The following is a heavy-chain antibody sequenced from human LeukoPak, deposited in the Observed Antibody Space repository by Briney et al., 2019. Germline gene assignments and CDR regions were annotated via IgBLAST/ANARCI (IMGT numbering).Heavy chain of an antibody. CDR1: GYTFTNYG. CDR3: ARDGLHRLNGYGGWFDP. CDR2: ISGYNGNT. J-gene: IGHJ5*02. D-gene: IGHD4-23*01. Sequence: GASVKVSCKASGYTFTNYGISWVRQAPGQGLEGMGWISGYNGNTRYAQKLHSRVTMPTDTSTTTAYMELRSLRSDDTAVYYCARDGLHRLNGYGGWFDPWGQGTLVTVSS. V-gene: IGHV1-18*01.